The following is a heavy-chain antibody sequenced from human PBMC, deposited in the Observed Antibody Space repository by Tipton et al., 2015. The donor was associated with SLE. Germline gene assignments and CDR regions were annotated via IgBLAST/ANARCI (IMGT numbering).Heavy chain of an antibody. V-gene: IGHV1-8*01. Sequence: QVQLVQSGAEVRKPGASVTVSCKASGYIFAAYDINWVRQAAGQGLEWVGWMNPDRGTTGYAQKFQGRVTMTGDTSRSTAYMELRYLMSDDTAVYYCARDGDSATTYNYYMDVWGEGTAVTVSS. CDR3: ARDGDSATTYNYYMDV. J-gene: IGHJ6*03. CDR1: GYIFAAYD. CDR2: MNPDRGTT. D-gene: IGHD4-17*01.